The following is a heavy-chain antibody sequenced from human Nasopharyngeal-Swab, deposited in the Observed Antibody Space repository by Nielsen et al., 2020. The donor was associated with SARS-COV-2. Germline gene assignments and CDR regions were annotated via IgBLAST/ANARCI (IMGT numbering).Heavy chain of an antibody. D-gene: IGHD6-19*01. Sequence: ASVKVSCKASGYTFTSYAMHWVRQAPGQRLEWMRWINAGNGNTKYSQKFQGRVTITRDTSASTAYMELRSLRSDDTAVYYCARWAGIGDYYYGMDVWGQGTTVTVSS. CDR2: INAGNGNT. J-gene: IGHJ6*02. CDR1: GYTFTSYA. CDR3: ARWAGIGDYYYGMDV. V-gene: IGHV1-3*01.